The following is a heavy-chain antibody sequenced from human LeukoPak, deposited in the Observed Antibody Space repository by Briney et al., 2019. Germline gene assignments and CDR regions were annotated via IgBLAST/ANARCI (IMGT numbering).Heavy chain of an antibody. D-gene: IGHD6-13*01. CDR1: GFTFDDYG. J-gene: IGHJ6*03. CDR2: INWNGGST. CDR3: ARVTKQQYYYYMDV. Sequence: GGSLRLSCAASGFTFDDYGMSWVRQAPGEGLEWVSGINWNGGSTGYADSVKGRFTISRDNAKNSLYLQMNSLRAEDTALYYCARVTKQQYYYYMDVWGKGTTVTVSS. V-gene: IGHV3-20*04.